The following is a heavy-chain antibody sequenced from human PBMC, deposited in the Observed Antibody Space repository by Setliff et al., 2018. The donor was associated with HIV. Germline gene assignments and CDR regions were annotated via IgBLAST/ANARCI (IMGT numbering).Heavy chain of an antibody. V-gene: IGHV4-30-4*08. CDR3: ARGLSSQTYWGTRPLGLDY. J-gene: IGHJ4*01. Sequence: PSETLSLTCTVSGGSINNDIYFWSWIRQYPGKGLEWIGYIYYSGSTYYSPSLKSRITISLDTSKRQFSLTMTSVTAADTAVYYCARGLSSQTYWGTRPLGLDYWGQGSLVTVSS. CDR2: IYYSGST. D-gene: IGHD2-2*01. CDR1: GGSINNDIYF.